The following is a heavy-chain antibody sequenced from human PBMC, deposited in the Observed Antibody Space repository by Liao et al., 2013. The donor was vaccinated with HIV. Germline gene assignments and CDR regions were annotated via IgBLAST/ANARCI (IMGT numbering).Heavy chain of an antibody. CDR2: IYTSGSI. Sequence: QVQLQESGPGLVKASETLSLTCNVSGGSISSYYWSWIRQPAGKALEWIGRIYTSGSINYNPSLKSRLTISVDTSKNQFSLKLRSVTAADTATYFCARGYFDAVTEHQGSAHFDRWGQGSLVTVSS. CDR1: GGSISSYY. V-gene: IGHV4-4*07. D-gene: IGHD2/OR15-2a*01. J-gene: IGHJ4*02. CDR3: ARGYFDAVTEHQGSAHFDR.